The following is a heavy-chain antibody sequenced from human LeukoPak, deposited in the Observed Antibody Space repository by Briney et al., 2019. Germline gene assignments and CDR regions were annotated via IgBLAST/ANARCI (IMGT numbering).Heavy chain of an antibody. D-gene: IGHD1-14*01. V-gene: IGHV1-3*03. CDR3: ARLDRSSAFDY. Sequence: ASVKVSCKASGYTFTSYAMHWVRQAPGQRLEWMGWINAGNGNTKYSQEFQGRVTITRDTSASTAYMELSSLRSEDTAVYYCARLDRSSAFDYWGQGTLVTVSS. CDR2: INAGNGNT. CDR1: GYTFTSYA. J-gene: IGHJ4*02.